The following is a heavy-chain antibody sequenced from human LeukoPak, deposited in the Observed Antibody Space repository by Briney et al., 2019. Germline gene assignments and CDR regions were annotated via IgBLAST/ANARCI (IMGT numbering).Heavy chain of an antibody. J-gene: IGHJ3*02. Sequence: PSETLSLTCAVYGGSFSGYYWSWIRQPPGKGPEWIGEINHSGSTNYNPSLKSRVTISVDTSKNQFSLKLSSVTAADTAVYYCARGPSRWLQLDAFDIWGQGTMVTVSS. CDR1: GGSFSGYY. D-gene: IGHD5-24*01. V-gene: IGHV4-34*01. CDR2: INHSGST. CDR3: ARGPSRWLQLDAFDI.